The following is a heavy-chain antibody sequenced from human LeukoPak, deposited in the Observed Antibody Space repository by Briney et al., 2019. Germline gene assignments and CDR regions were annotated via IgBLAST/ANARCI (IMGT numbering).Heavy chain of an antibody. CDR2: VNSDGSTT. Sequence: QAGGSLRLSCAVSGFTFSSYWMHWVRQAPGKGLVWVSRVNSDGSTTNYADSVKGRFTISRDNAENTLYMRMNSLRPEDTAVYYCARGYYSSSRFDSWGQGTLVTVSS. CDR3: ARGYYSSSRFDS. J-gene: IGHJ4*02. D-gene: IGHD6-13*01. CDR1: GFTFSSYW. V-gene: IGHV3-74*01.